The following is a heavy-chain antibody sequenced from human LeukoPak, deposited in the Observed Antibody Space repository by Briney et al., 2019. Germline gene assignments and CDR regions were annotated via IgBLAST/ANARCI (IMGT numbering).Heavy chain of an antibody. Sequence: SETLSLTCTVSGGSISSYYWSWIRQPPGKGLEWIGYIYYSGSTNYNPSLKSRVTISVDTSKNQFPLKLSSVTAADTAVYYCASSYYDSSSPDYWGQGTLVTVSS. CDR3: ASSYYDSSSPDY. J-gene: IGHJ4*02. CDR2: IYYSGST. D-gene: IGHD3-22*01. CDR1: GGSISSYY. V-gene: IGHV4-59*01.